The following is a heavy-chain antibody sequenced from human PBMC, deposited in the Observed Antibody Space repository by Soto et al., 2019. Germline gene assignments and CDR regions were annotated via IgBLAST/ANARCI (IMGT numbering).Heavy chain of an antibody. D-gene: IGHD6-25*01. CDR2: IYYSGST. J-gene: IGHJ4*02. Sequence: SETLSLTCTVSGGSISRSSYYWGWIRQPPGKGLEWIGSIYYSGSTYYNPSLKSRVTISVDTSKNQFSLKVRSVTAADTAVYYCARPWIPAAPDPGDSWGQGTLVTVSS. CDR1: GGSISRSSYY. CDR3: ARPWIPAAPDPGDS. V-gene: IGHV4-39*01.